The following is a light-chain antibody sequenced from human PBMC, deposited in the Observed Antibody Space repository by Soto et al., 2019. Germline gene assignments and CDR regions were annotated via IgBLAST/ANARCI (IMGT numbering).Light chain of an antibody. CDR2: DAS. J-gene: IGKJ3*01. Sequence: EIVLTQSPATLSLSPGERATLSCRASQSVGGFLAWYQQRSGQTPRLLIYDASKRAPGIPARFSGNGSGTDFTLTISSLEPEDFAVYYCQHRSNWLGTFGPGTKVDIK. V-gene: IGKV3-11*01. CDR1: QSVGGF. CDR3: QHRSNWLGT.